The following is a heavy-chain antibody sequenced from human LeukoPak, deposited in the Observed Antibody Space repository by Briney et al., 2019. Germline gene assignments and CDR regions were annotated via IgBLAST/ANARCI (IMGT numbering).Heavy chain of an antibody. D-gene: IGHD1-14*01. CDR2: ISGSGGSA. CDR1: GFTFSSYA. Sequence: GGSLRLSCAASGFTFSSYAMTWVRQAPGKGLEWVSAISGSGGSAYYADSVKGRFTISRDNSKNTLYLQMNSLRAEDTAIYYCAKYRTTTAPPRNFDYWGQGTLVSVSS. CDR3: AKYRTTTAPPRNFDY. V-gene: IGHV3-23*01. J-gene: IGHJ4*02.